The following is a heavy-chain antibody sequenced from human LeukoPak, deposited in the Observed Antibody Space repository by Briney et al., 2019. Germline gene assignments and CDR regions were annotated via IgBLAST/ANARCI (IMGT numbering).Heavy chain of an antibody. J-gene: IGHJ5*02. D-gene: IGHD3-10*02. CDR2: INHSGTS. Sequence: SETLSLTCAVYGGSFSGYQWSWVRQPPGKGLEWIGEINHSGTSKYNSSLKSRVTISVDTSKNQFSLKLSSVTAADTAVYYCARGVSEMFGFDPWGQGTLVTVSS. CDR1: GGSFSGYQ. V-gene: IGHV4-34*01. CDR3: ARGVSEMFGFDP.